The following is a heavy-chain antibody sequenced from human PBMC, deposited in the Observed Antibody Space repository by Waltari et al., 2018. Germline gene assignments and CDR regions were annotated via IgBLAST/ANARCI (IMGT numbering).Heavy chain of an antibody. J-gene: IGHJ4*02. CDR3: ARSEGSGSYIRY. Sequence: QVQLQESGPGLVKPSETLSLTCTGSGGSISSYYWSWIRQPAGKGLGWIGRIYTSGSTNYNPSLKSRVTMSVDTSKNQFSLKLSSVTAADTAVYYCARSEGSGSYIRYWGQGTLVTVSS. V-gene: IGHV4-4*07. CDR1: GGSISSYY. CDR2: IYTSGST. D-gene: IGHD3-10*01.